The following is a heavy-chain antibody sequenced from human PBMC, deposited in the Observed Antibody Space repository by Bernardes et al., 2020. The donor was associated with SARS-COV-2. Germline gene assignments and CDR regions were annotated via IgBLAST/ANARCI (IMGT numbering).Heavy chain of an antibody. Sequence: VGSLLLSCAASGFSFRNCAMTWVRQAPGPGLAWVSSLIGSGGRPYYADSVKGRFTISRDNSKNTLYLQLNSLRAEDTALYYCAKDQVVVPATYWYFDLWGRGTLVTVSS. CDR1: GFSFRNCA. V-gene: IGHV3-23*01. J-gene: IGHJ2*01. CDR3: AKDQVVVPATYWYFDL. D-gene: IGHD2-2*01. CDR2: LIGSGGRP.